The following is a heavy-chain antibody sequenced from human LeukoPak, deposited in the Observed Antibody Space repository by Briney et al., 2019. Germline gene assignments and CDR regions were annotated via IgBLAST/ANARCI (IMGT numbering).Heavy chain of an antibody. V-gene: IGHV4-61*01. CDR2: IYYSGST. Sequence: PSETLSLTCTVSGGSVSSGSYYWSWIRQPPGKGLEWIGYIYYSGSTNYNPSLKSRVTISVDTSKNQFSLKLSSVIAADTAVYYCARVDDSSGYEDWGQGTLVTVSS. CDR3: ARVDDSSGYED. CDR1: GGSVSSGSYY. D-gene: IGHD3-22*01. J-gene: IGHJ4*02.